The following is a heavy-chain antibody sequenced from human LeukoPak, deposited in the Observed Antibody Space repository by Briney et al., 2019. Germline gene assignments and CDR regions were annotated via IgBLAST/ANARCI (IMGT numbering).Heavy chain of an antibody. J-gene: IGHJ4*02. CDR2: IYYSGST. D-gene: IGHD5-24*01. V-gene: IGHV4-31*03. CDR3: ARVRSLFNGYNYLYYFDY. CDR1: GGSISSGGYY. Sequence: PSETLSLTCTVSGGSISSGGYYWSWIRQHPGKGLEWIGYIYYSGSTYYNPSLKSRVTISVDTSKNQFSLKLSSVTAADTAVYYCARVRSLFNGYNYLYYFDYWGQGTLVTVSS.